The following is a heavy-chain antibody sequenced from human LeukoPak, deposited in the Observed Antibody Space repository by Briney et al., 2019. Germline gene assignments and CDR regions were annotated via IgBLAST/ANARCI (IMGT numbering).Heavy chain of an antibody. D-gene: IGHD3-22*01. CDR3: ARTPPYYYDSSDYYYSDF. V-gene: IGHV3-53*01. J-gene: IGHJ4*02. CDR2: ISSGAIT. CDR1: GFTVSSNY. Sequence: GGSLGLSCAASGFTVSSNYMSWVRQAPGKGLEWVSVISSGAITYYADSVKGRFTISRDNSKNTLYLQMNSLRAEDTAVYYCARTPPYYYDSSDYYYSDFWGQGTLVTVSS.